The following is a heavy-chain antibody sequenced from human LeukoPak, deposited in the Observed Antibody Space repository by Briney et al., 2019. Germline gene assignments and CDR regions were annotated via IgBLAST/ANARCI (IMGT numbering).Heavy chain of an antibody. V-gene: IGHV3-9*01. CDR2: ISWNSGSI. Sequence: GGSLRLSGTASGFSFDNYGMHWVRQAPGKGLEWVSGISWNSGSIGYADSVKGRFTTSRDNAKNSLYLQMNNLRTEDTALYYCAKGGGLYYYGMDVWGHGTTVTVSS. J-gene: IGHJ6*02. CDR3: AKGGGLYYYGMDV. CDR1: GFSFDNYG.